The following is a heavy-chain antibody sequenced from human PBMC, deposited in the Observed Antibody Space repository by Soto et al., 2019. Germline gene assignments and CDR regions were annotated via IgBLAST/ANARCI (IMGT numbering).Heavy chain of an antibody. CDR1: GYSFTSHY. Sequence: ASVKVSCKAIGYSFTSHYMHWVRQAPGQGLEWMGTIYPGGVNIGYAQKFKGRVTMTEDTSTSTVYMELNSLRSEDTAVYYCAADRGSDDIAVAGTGTWEVYYYYYGMDVWGQGTTVTVSS. CDR2: IYPGGVNI. CDR3: AADRGSDDIAVAGTGTWEVYYYYYGMDV. D-gene: IGHD6-19*01. J-gene: IGHJ6*02. V-gene: IGHV1-46*01.